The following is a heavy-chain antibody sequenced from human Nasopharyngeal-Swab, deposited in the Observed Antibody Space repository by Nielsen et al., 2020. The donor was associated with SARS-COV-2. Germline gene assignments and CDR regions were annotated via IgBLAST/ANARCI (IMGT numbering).Heavy chain of an antibody. Sequence: GGSLRLSCAASGFTFSSYSMNWVRQAPGKGLEWVSSISSSSSYIYYADSVKGRFTISRDNAKNSLYLQMNSLRAEDTAVYYCAREGSGYDTYYYYYGMDVWGQGTTVTVSS. CDR2: ISSSSSYI. V-gene: IGHV3-21*01. J-gene: IGHJ6*02. D-gene: IGHD5-12*01. CDR3: AREGSGYDTYYYYYGMDV. CDR1: GFTFSSYS.